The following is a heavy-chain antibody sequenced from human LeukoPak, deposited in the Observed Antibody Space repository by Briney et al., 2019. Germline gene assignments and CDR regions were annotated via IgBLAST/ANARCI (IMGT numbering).Heavy chain of an antibody. J-gene: IGHJ6*03. Sequence: SVKVSCKASGGTFSSYAISWVRQAPGQGLGWMGGIIPIFGTANYAQKFQGRVTITTDESTSTAYMELSSLRSEDPALYSCARGPVVVPAATSDYYYYYYMDVWGKGTTVTVSS. D-gene: IGHD2-2*01. V-gene: IGHV1-69*05. CDR1: GGTFSSYA. CDR3: ARGPVVVPAATSDYYYYYYMDV. CDR2: IIPIFGTA.